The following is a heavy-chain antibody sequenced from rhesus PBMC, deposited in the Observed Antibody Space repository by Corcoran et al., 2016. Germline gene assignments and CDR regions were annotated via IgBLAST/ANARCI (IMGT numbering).Heavy chain of an antibody. Sequence: QVKLQQWGEGLVKPAETLSLTCAVYGGSISGYYWSWIRQPTGKGLEWIGNIEGNSAGTRYNPSLRNRVTISKVTSKSQFSLKLTSVTAADTAVYYCAREIRTLLVVVATRLYYFDYWGQGVLVTVSS. D-gene: IGHD2-21*01. CDR2: IEGNSAGT. J-gene: IGHJ4*01. CDR3: AREIRTLLVVVATRLYYFDY. CDR1: GGSISGYY. V-gene: IGHV4-73*01.